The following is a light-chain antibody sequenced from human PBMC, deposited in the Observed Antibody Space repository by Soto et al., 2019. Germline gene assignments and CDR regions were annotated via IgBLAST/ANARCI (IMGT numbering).Light chain of an antibody. J-gene: IGKJ4*01. CDR3: QNFRSSAIS. CDR2: DAS. CDR1: QGIGSA. Sequence: AIQFTQSPSSLSSSVGDRVSITCLSSQGIGSALAWYQLKPGAAPALLIYDASTLESGVPSRFSGSRSGADFTLTISSLQPEDFATYYCQNFRSSAISFGGGTKVDIK. V-gene: IGKV1-13*02.